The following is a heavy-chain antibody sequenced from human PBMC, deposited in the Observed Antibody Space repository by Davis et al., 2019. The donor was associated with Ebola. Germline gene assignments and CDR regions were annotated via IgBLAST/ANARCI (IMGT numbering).Heavy chain of an antibody. CDR1: GYSFTSYW. Sequence: GESLKISCKGSGYSFTSYWIGWVRQMPGKGLEWMGIIYPGDSDTRYSPSFQGQVTISADKSISTAYLQWSSLKASDTAMYYCARRSVTIFGVSKSYYYCMDVWGKGTTVTVSS. V-gene: IGHV5-51*01. CDR2: IYPGDSDT. D-gene: IGHD3-3*01. CDR3: ARRSVTIFGVSKSYYYCMDV. J-gene: IGHJ6*03.